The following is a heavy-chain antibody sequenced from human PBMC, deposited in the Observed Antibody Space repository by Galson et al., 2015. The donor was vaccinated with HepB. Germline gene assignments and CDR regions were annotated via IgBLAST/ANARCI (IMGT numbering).Heavy chain of an antibody. CDR3: ARGPLSRPLSIAAAGDNWFDP. J-gene: IGHJ5*02. V-gene: IGHV4-59*01. CDR2: IYYSGST. CDR1: GGSISSYY. D-gene: IGHD6-13*01. Sequence: LSLTCTVSGGSISSYYWSWIRQPPGKGLEWIGYIYYSGSTNYNPSLKSRVTISVDTSKNQFSLKLSSVTAADTAVYYCARGPLSRPLSIAAAGDNWFDPWGQGTLVTVSS.